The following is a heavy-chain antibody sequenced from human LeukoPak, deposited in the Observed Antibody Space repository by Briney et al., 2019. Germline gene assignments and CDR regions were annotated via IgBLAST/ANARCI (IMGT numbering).Heavy chain of an antibody. Sequence: GGSLRLSCAASGFTFSSYGMHWVRQAPGKGLEWVAVISYDGSNKYYADSVKGRFTISRDNSKNTLYLQMNSLRAEDTAVYYCVKADYPFDYWGQGTLVTVSS. CDR3: VKADYPFDY. CDR2: ISYDGSNK. V-gene: IGHV3-30*18. CDR1: GFTFSSYG. D-gene: IGHD4-11*01. J-gene: IGHJ4*02.